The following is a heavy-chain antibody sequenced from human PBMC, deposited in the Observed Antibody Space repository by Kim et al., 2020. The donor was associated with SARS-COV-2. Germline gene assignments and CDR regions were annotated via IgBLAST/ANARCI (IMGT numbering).Heavy chain of an antibody. D-gene: IGHD3-22*01. Sequence: SETLSLTCTVSGGSITGHYWNWIRQSPGNGLEWIGYIFSSGDTQYNPSFESRVTISVDTSKNQFSLKLASMTAADTAVYYCARGGNYFYESSGYYYSVPPPGFWGQGALVAVSS. J-gene: IGHJ4*02. CDR2: IFSSGDT. V-gene: IGHV4-59*11. CDR3: ARGGNYFYESSGYYYSVPPPGF. CDR1: GGSITGHY.